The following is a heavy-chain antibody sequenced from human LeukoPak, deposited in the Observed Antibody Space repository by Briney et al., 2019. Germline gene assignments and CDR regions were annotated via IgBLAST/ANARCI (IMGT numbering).Heavy chain of an antibody. J-gene: IGHJ3*02. CDR2: ILPGDSDT. D-gene: IGHD3-16*01. CDR1: GYSFTSYW. CDR3: VRPYTTLAHDSFDI. Sequence: GESLKIPCKGSGYSFTSYWIAWVRQIPGKGLGLMGIILPGDSDTTDSPPIQGQVTISADKSTSTASLQWSSLKASDTAMYYCVRPYTTLAHDSFDIWGQGTMVTVSS. V-gene: IGHV5-51*01.